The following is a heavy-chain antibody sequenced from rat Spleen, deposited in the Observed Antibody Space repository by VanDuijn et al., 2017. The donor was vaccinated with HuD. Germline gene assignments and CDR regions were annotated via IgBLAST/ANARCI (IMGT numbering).Heavy chain of an antibody. Sequence: EVQLVESGGGLVQPGRSLKLSCAASGFTFSDYYMAWVRQAPTKGLEWVASISYDGGSTYYRDSGKGRFTISRDNAKSTLYLQMESLRSEDTATYYCERQARIIRGYYFDYWGQGVMVTVSS. D-gene: IGHD4-3*01. CDR3: ERQARIIRGYYFDY. CDR2: ISYDGGST. CDR1: GFTFSDYY. J-gene: IGHJ2*01. V-gene: IGHV5-7*01.